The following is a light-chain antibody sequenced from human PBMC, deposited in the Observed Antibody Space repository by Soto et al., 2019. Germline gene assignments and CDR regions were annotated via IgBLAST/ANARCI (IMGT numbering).Light chain of an antibody. Sequence: QSVLTQPASVSGSPGQSITISCTGTSSDVGGYNYVSWYQQYSGKAPKLMIYDVSNRPSGVSNRFSGSKSGNTASLTISGLQAEDEADYYCASYTSITTPDYVFGTGTKVTVL. CDR3: ASYTSITTPDYV. V-gene: IGLV2-14*01. CDR2: DVS. CDR1: SSDVGGYNY. J-gene: IGLJ1*01.